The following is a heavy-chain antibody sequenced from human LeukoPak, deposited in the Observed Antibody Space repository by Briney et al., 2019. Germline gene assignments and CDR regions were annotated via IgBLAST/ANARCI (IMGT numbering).Heavy chain of an antibody. D-gene: IGHD6-19*01. Sequence: SETLSLTCTASDDSISRDFWTWIRQPPGKGLGWIGYIRYSGRTEYNPSLTSRVTISIQTSKNQFSLKLTSVTAADTAIYYCARLPDVSGWPFDYWGQGILVTVSS. CDR3: ARLPDVSGWPFDY. J-gene: IGHJ4*02. V-gene: IGHV4-59*01. CDR1: DDSISRDF. CDR2: IRYSGRT.